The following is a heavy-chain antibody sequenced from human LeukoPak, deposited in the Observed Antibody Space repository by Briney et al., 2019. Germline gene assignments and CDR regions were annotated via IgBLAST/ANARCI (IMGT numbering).Heavy chain of an antibody. V-gene: IGHV4-34*01. CDR1: GGSFSGYY. Sequence: SETLSLTCAVYGGSFSGYYWSWIRQPPGKGLEWIGEINHSGSTNYNPSLKSRVTISVDTSKNQFSLKLSSVTAADTAVYYCARGQWLRALDIWGQGTMVTVSS. J-gene: IGHJ3*02. CDR2: INHSGST. D-gene: IGHD6-19*01. CDR3: ARGQWLRALDI.